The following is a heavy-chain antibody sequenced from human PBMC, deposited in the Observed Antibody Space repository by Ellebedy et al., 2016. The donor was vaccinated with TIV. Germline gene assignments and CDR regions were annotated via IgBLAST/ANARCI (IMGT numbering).Heavy chain of an antibody. Sequence: MPSETLSLTCSVSGGSVSSTRYYWAWIRQPPGKGREYIGSVDYSGSTYYTPSPGSRVTISADTSKNQFSLNLTSVTAADTAVYYCVRGLGYCTNGVSRMDVWGQGTTVTVSS. V-gene: IGHV4-39*07. CDR3: VRGLGYCTNGVSRMDV. CDR1: GGSVSSTRYY. D-gene: IGHD2-8*01. J-gene: IGHJ6*02. CDR2: VDYSGST.